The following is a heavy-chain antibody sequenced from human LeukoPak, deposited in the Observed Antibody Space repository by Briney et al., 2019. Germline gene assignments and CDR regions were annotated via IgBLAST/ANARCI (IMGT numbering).Heavy chain of an antibody. J-gene: IGHJ3*02. V-gene: IGHV4-59*08. CDR1: GGSISSYY. Sequence: SETLSLTCTVSGGSISSYYWSWIRQPPGKGLEWIGYIYYSGSTNYNPSLKSRVTISVDTSKNQFSLKLSSVTAADTAVYYCARLPQLEYDSSGYHPRDAFDIWGQGTMVTVSS. D-gene: IGHD3-22*01. CDR2: IYYSGST. CDR3: ARLPQLEYDSSGYHPRDAFDI.